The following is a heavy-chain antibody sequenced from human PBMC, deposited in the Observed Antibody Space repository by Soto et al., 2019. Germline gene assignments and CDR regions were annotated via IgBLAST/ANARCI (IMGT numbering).Heavy chain of an antibody. CDR2: ISHDGVTK. V-gene: IGHV3-30-3*01. D-gene: IGHD4-4*01. CDR1: GSSFPNYP. CDR3: VRGGYSSSWERLDP. Sequence: GGPVRLSCAASGSSFPNYPMHWVRQTPDKGLEWLAVISHDGVTKNSADSVKGRFSISRDNSRNRLYLDMNSLRTEDTAMYYCVRGGYSSSWERLDPWGQGTLVTVSS. J-gene: IGHJ5*02.